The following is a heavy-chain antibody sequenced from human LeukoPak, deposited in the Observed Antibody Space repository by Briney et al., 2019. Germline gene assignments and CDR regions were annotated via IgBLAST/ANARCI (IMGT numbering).Heavy chain of an antibody. CDR2: ISYDKSNE. J-gene: IGHJ4*02. V-gene: IGHV3-30*04. Sequence: GGSLRLSCAASGFTFRSYAMHWVRQAPGKGLEWVAIISYDKSNEYLADSVKGRFTISRDNSKNTLYLQMNSLRAEDTAVYYCAKVPHTYGDYPNTADYWGQGTLVTVSS. CDR3: AKVPHTYGDYPNTADY. D-gene: IGHD4-17*01. CDR1: GFTFRSYA.